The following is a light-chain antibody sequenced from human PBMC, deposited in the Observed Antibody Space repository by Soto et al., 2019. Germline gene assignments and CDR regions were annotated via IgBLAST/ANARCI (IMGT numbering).Light chain of an antibody. J-gene: IGLJ1*01. CDR2: GNN. Sequence: QSVLTQPPSASATPGQTITISCSGGSSNIGINTVTWYEHLPGTAPRLLIYGNNQRPSGVPDRFSGSKSGTSASLAISGLQSEDEGHYYCATWDDSLNVHVFGTGTKVTVL. V-gene: IGLV1-44*01. CDR1: SSNIGINT. CDR3: ATWDDSLNVHV.